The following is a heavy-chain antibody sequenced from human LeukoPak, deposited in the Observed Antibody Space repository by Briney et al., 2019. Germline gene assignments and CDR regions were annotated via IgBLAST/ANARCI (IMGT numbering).Heavy chain of an antibody. Sequence: ASVKVSCKASGYTFTSYDINWVRQATGQGLEWMGWMNPNSGNTGYAQKFQGRVTITRNTSRSTAYMELSSLRSEDTAVYYCARGPRTLIVATMKYYYYYYYMDVWGKGTTVTVPS. CDR3: ARGPRTLIVATMKYYYYYYYMDV. D-gene: IGHD5-12*01. CDR2: MNPNSGNT. V-gene: IGHV1-8*03. J-gene: IGHJ6*03. CDR1: GYTFTSYD.